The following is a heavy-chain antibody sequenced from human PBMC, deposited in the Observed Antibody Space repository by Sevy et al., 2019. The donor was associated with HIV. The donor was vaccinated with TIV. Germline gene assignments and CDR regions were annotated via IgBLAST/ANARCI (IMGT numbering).Heavy chain of an antibody. D-gene: IGHD6-19*01. J-gene: IGHJ4*02. CDR1: GFTFSTYA. V-gene: IGHV3-23*01. CDR3: PNIRYSSAWYSYFDN. CDR2: ISTSGDRT. Sequence: GGSLRLSCAASGFTFSTYAMSWVRQAPGKGLEWVSTISTSGDRTFYADSVKGRLSISRDNSENTLYLQMNSLRAEDTAVYYFPNIRYSSAWYSYFDNWGQGTLVTVS.